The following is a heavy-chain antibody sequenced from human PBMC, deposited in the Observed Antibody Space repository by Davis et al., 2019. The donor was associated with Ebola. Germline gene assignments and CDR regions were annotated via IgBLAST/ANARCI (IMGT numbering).Heavy chain of an antibody. V-gene: IGHV4-61*01. CDR2: VHHTGHT. CDR3: ARGAPLQLWRYSYYYMDL. D-gene: IGHD5-18*01. Sequence: PSETLSLTCTVSGGSVSSPTHYWSWIRQPPEGGLEWIGYVHHTGHTNYSPSLKSRLIILLDTAKNEFSLRLASVTAADTAVYYCARGAPLQLWRYSYYYMDLWGIGATVTVSS. J-gene: IGHJ6*03. CDR1: GGSVSSPTHY.